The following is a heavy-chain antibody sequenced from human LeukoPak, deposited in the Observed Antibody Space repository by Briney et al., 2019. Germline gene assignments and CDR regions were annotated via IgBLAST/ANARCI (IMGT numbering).Heavy chain of an antibody. V-gene: IGHV4-39*01. CDR2: IYYSGST. Sequence: SETLSLTCTVSGGSISSSDYYWGWIRQPPGKGLEWIASIYYSGSTYYNPSLKSRVTISVDTSKNQFSLKLSSVTAADTAVYYCARQGCTNGVCYVADYWGQGTLVTVSS. D-gene: IGHD2-8*01. CDR3: ARQGCTNGVCYVADY. J-gene: IGHJ4*02. CDR1: GGSISSSDYY.